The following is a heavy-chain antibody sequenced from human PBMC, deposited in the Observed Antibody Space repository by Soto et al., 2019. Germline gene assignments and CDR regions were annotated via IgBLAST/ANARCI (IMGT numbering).Heavy chain of an antibody. J-gene: IGHJ4*02. CDR1: GYTFTSYA. CDR3: ARSGSSGWYAEVLGYYFDY. V-gene: IGHV1-3*01. Sequence: GASVKVSFKASGYTFTSYAMHWLRQAPGQRLEWMGWINAGNGNTKYSQKFQGRVTITRDTSASTAYMELSSLRSEDTAVYYCARSGSSGWYAEVLGYYFDYWGQGTLVTVSS. CDR2: INAGNGNT. D-gene: IGHD6-19*01.